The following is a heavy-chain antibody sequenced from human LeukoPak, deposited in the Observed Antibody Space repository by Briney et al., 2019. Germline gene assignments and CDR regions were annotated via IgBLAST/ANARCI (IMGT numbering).Heavy chain of an antibody. CDR2: ISTYSDKT. V-gene: IGHV1-18*04. D-gene: IGHD4-17*01. J-gene: IGHJ4*02. CDR1: GYTFTGCY. Sequence: GASVKVSCKASGYTFTGCYMHWVRQAPGQGLEWMGWISTYSDKTNYAQKLQGRVTMTTDTSTSTAYMELRSLRSDDTAVYYCARDLDYGDYTSNESFDYWGQGTLVTVSS. CDR3: ARDLDYGDYTSNESFDY.